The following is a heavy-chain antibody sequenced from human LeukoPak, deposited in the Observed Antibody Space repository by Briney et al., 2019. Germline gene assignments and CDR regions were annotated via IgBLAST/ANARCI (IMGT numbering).Heavy chain of an antibody. CDR1: GYSFNTSG. D-gene: IGHD1-7*01. CDR3: AGVAGFYWNSDSFDY. V-gene: IGHV1-18*01. Sequence: ASVKVSFTASGYSFNTSGITWVRQAPGQGLEWLGWISGYNGQTHSAQKVQGRVTMTTDTSTKTAYMELRSLGSDDTAVYYCAGVAGFYWNSDSFDYWGQGTQVTVSS. CDR2: ISGYNGQT. J-gene: IGHJ4*02.